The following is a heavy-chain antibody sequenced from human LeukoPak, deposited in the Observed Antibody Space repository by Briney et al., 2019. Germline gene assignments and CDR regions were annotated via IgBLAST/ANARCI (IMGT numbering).Heavy chain of an antibody. CDR3: AKGPSRSGSYYSDVDY. J-gene: IGHJ4*02. D-gene: IGHD3-10*01. Sequence: GGSLRLSCAASGFTFSHYGIHWVRQAPGKGLEWVAFIRHDENNKHYADSVKGRFTISRDKSSNTLFLQMNSLRVEDTAVYYCAKGPSRSGSYYSDVDYWGQGTLVTVSS. V-gene: IGHV3-30*02. CDR1: GFTFSHYG. CDR2: IRHDENNK.